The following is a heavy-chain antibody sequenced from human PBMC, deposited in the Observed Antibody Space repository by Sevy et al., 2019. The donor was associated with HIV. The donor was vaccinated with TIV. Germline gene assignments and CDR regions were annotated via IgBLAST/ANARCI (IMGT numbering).Heavy chain of an antibody. CDR2: ISFDGGNK. CDR1: GFTFSRYT. Sequence: GGSLRLSCAASGFTFSRYTMHWVRQAPGKGLEWVAVISFDGGNKYYADSVKGRFTISRDNSKNTLYLQMNSLRAEDTAMYYCARDRGWYYYGSGSPEEYYRMDVWGQGTTVTVSS. J-gene: IGHJ6*02. CDR3: ARDRGWYYYGSGSPEEYYRMDV. V-gene: IGHV3-30-3*01. D-gene: IGHD3-10*01.